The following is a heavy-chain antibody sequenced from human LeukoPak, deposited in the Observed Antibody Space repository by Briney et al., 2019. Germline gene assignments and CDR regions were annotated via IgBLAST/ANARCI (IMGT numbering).Heavy chain of an antibody. CDR3: ARGHSLRYFDWAKSPGFDY. Sequence: SETLSLTCAVYGGSFSGYYWSWIRQPPGKGLEWIGEINHRGSTNYNPSLKSRVTISVDTSKNQFSLKLSSVTAADTAVYYCARGHSLRYFDWAKSPGFDYWGQGTLVTVSS. D-gene: IGHD3-9*01. V-gene: IGHV4-34*01. CDR2: INHRGST. CDR1: GGSFSGYY. J-gene: IGHJ4*02.